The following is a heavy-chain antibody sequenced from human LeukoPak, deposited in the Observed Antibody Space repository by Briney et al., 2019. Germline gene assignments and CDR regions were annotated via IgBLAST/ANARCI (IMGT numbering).Heavy chain of an antibody. CDR3: VRRFDP. Sequence: PGGSLRLSCAASGLTFSDYEMNWVRQAPGKGPEWLSYISSGGDTIHYADSVKGRFTISRDNAKNSLYLQMNNLRAEDTAVYYCVRRFDPWGQGTLVTVSS. CDR1: GLTFSDYE. J-gene: IGHJ5*02. CDR2: ISSGGDTI. V-gene: IGHV3-48*03.